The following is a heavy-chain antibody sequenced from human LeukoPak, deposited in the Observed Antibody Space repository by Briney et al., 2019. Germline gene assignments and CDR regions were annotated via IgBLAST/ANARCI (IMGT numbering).Heavy chain of an antibody. CDR3: ASGGCSGGSCYQFDY. CDR1: GGSFSGYY. J-gene: IGHJ4*02. CDR2: INHSGST. V-gene: IGHV4-34*01. Sequence: PSETLSLTCAVYGGSFSGYYWSWIRQPPGKGLEWIGEINHSGSTNYNPSLKSRVTLSVDTSKNQFSLKLSSVTAADTAVYYCASGGCSGGSCYQFDYWGQGTLVTVSS. D-gene: IGHD2-15*01.